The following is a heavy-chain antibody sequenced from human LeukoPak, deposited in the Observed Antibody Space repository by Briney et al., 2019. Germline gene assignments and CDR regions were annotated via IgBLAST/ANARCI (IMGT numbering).Heavy chain of an antibody. CDR1: GFTFSSYS. J-gene: IGHJ6*03. CDR3: ARVGIVVVPAAMGEYYYYYYYMDV. Sequence: GGSLRLSCAASGFTFSSYSMNWVRQAPGKGLEWVSSISSSSSYIYYADSVKGRFTISRDNAKNSLHLQMNSLRAEDTAVYYCARVGIVVVPAAMGEYYYYYYYMDVWGKGTTVTVSS. CDR2: ISSSSSYI. V-gene: IGHV3-21*01. D-gene: IGHD2-2*03.